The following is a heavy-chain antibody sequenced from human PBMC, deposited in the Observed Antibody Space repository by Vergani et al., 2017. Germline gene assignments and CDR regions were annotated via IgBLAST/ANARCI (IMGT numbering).Heavy chain of an antibody. D-gene: IGHD3-3*01. V-gene: IGHV3-43*01. Sequence: EVQLVESGGVVVQPGGSLRLSCAASGFTFDDYTMHWVRQAPGKGLEWVSLISWDGGSTYYADSVKGRFTISRDNSKNSLYLQMNSLRTEDTALYYCAKEGVPYYDFWIAPTEGGYWFDPWGQGTLVTVSS. J-gene: IGHJ5*02. CDR3: AKEGVPYYDFWIAPTEGGYWFDP. CDR2: ISWDGGST. CDR1: GFTFDDYT.